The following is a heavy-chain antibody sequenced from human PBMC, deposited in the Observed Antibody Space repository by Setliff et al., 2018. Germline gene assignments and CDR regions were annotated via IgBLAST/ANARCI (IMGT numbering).Heavy chain of an antibody. CDR2: INPSGGLT. D-gene: IGHD1-26*01. V-gene: IGHV1-46*01. CDR3: ARGQARGSYESDY. J-gene: IGHJ4*02. Sequence: ASVKVSCKASGYTLTNYYMHWVRQAPGQGLEWMGIINPSGGLTRYAQKFQGRVTMTRDTSTSTVYMEVISLRSEDTAVYYCARGQARGSYESDYWGQGTLVTVSS. CDR1: GYTLTNYY.